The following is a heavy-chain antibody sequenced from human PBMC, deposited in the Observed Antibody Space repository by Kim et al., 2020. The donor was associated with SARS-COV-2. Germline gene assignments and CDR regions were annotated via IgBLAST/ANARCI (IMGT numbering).Heavy chain of an antibody. Sequence: IDYADSVMGRFTISRENAKISLYLQMNSLIDEDPAVYYCARGALRGTPPGWGQGTLVTVSS. D-gene: IGHD3-16*01. V-gene: IGHV3-48*02. J-gene: IGHJ4*02. CDR2: I. CDR3: ARGALRGTPPG.